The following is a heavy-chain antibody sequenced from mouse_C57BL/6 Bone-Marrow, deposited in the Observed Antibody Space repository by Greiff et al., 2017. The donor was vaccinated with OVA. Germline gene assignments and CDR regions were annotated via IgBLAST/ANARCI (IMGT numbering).Heavy chain of an antibody. J-gene: IGHJ2*01. D-gene: IGHD1-1*01. V-gene: IGHV1-52*01. Sequence: VQLQQPGAELVRPGSSVKLSCKASGYTFTSYWMHWVKQRPIQGLEWIGNIDPSDSETHYNQKFKDKATLTVDKSSSTAYMQLSSLTSEDSAVYYCAREDYYGSEVDDWGQGTTLTVSS. CDR1: GYTFTSYW. CDR2: IDPSDSET. CDR3: AREDYYGSEVDD.